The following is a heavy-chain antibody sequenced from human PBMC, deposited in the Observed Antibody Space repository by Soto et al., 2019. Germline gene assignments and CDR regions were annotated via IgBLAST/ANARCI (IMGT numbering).Heavy chain of an antibody. CDR2: ISSSSSHI. Sequence: GVSLRLSCAASGFTFSGYSMNWVRQAPGKWLEWVSSISSSSSHIYYADSVKGRFTISRDNAKNSLYLQMKSLRAEDTDVYYFARLKGHYYGSGVSDIWGQGTMVTVSS. D-gene: IGHD3-10*01. V-gene: IGHV3-21*01. J-gene: IGHJ3*02. CDR1: GFTFSGYS. CDR3: ARLKGHYYGSGVSDI.